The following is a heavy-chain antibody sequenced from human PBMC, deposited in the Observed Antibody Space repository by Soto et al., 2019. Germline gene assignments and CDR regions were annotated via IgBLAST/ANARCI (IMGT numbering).Heavy chain of an antibody. CDR3: ARVVAATHNWFDP. CDR2: IYYSGST. J-gene: IGHJ5*02. Sequence: SETLSLTCTVSGGSISSSSYYWGWIRQPPGKGLEWIGSIYYSGSTYYNPSLKSRVTISVDTSKNQFSLKLSSVTAADTAVYYCARVVAATHNWFDPWGQGTLVTVSS. V-gene: IGHV4-39*01. D-gene: IGHD2-15*01. CDR1: GGSISSSSYY.